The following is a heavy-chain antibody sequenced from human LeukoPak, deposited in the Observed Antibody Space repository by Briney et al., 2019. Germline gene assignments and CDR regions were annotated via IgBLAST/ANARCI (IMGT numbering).Heavy chain of an antibody. CDR2: IYPADSDT. CDR3: ARLLGYCSSTSCLYGMDV. Sequence: PGASLKISRKGSGYIFTNYWIGWGRQMPRKSLEWMGIIYPADSDTRYSPSFQGQVTISVDKSISTASLQWSSLTASDTAMYYCARLLGYCSSTSCLYGMDVWGKGTTVTVSS. D-gene: IGHD2-2*01. J-gene: IGHJ6*04. CDR1: GYIFTNYW. V-gene: IGHV5-51*01.